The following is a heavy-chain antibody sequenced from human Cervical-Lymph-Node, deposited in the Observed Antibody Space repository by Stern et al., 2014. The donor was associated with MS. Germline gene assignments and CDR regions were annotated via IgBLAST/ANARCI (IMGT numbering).Heavy chain of an antibody. CDR1: GGTFSSYA. D-gene: IGHD3-22*01. V-gene: IGHV1-69*12. CDR2: IIPIFGTA. CDR3: ARDLLSDYYDSSGYYDY. Sequence: QDQLVQSGAEVKKPGSSVKVSCKASGGTFSSYAISWVRQAPGQGLEWMGGIIPIFGTANYAQKFQGRVTITADESTSTAYMELSSLRSEDTAVYYCARDLLSDYYDSSGYYDYWGQGTLVTVSS. J-gene: IGHJ4*02.